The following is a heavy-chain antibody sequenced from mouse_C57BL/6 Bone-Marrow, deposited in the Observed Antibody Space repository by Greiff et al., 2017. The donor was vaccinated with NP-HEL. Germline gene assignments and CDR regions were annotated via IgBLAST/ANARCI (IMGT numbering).Heavy chain of an antibody. CDR1: GFTFSDYG. CDR3: ARGAYYYGSSYVESY. D-gene: IGHD1-1*01. CDR2: ISSGSSTI. J-gene: IGHJ2*01. V-gene: IGHV5-17*01. Sequence: DVMLVESGGGLVKPGGSLKLSCAASGFTFSDYGMHWVRQAPEKGLEWVAYISSGSSTIYYADTVKGRFTISRDNAKNTLFLQMTSLRSEDTAMYYCARGAYYYGSSYVESYWGQGTTLTVSS.